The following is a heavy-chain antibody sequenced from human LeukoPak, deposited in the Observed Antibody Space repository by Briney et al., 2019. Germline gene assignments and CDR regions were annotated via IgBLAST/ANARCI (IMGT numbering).Heavy chain of an antibody. CDR2: IKSKTDGGTT. D-gene: IGHD4-11*01. V-gene: IGHV3-15*01. J-gene: IGHJ4*02. CDR3: TTDYSNYAFDY. CDR1: GFTFSNAW. Sequence: PGGSLRLSCAASGFTFSNAWMSWVRQAPGKGLEWVGRIKSKTDGGTTDYAAHVKGRFTISRDDSKNTLYLQMNSLKTEDTAVYYCTTDYSNYAFDYWGQGTLVTVSS.